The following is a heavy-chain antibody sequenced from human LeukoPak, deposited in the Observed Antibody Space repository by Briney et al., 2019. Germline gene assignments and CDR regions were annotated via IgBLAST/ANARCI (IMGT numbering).Heavy chain of an antibody. Sequence: GASVKVSCKASGYTFTSYDINWVRQATGQGLEWMGWMNPNSGNTDYAQKFQGRVTMTRNTSISTAYMELSSLRSEDTAVYYCARVGGYDFWSGYYTPFDYWGQGTLXTVSS. J-gene: IGHJ4*02. CDR1: GYTFTSYD. CDR3: ARVGGYDFWSGYYTPFDY. D-gene: IGHD3-3*01. V-gene: IGHV1-8*01. CDR2: MNPNSGNT.